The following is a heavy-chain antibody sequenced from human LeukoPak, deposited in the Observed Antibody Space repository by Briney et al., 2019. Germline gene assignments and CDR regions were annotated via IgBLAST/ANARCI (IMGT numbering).Heavy chain of an antibody. CDR3: ARGRDYCDSSDAFDI. CDR2: INHSGST. J-gene: IGHJ3*02. D-gene: IGHD3-22*01. CDR1: GGSFSGYY. V-gene: IGHV4-34*01. Sequence: SETLSLTCAVYGGSFSGYYWSWIRQPPGKGLEWIGEINHSGSTNYNPSLKSRVTISVDTSKNQFSLKLSSVTAADTAVYYCARGRDYCDSSDAFDIWGQGTMVTVSS.